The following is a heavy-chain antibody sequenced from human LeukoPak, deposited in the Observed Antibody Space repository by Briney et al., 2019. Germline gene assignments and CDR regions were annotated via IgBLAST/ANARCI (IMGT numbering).Heavy chain of an antibody. CDR2: ISGSGGST. J-gene: IGHJ4*02. D-gene: IGHD2-2*01. Sequence: PGGSLRLSCAASGFTFSSYAMSWVRQAPGKGLEWVSAISGSGGSTYYADSVKGRFTISRDNSKNTLYLQMSSLRTEDTAVYYCAKDLENPTDIVVVPAFDYWGQGTLVTVSS. CDR1: GFTFSSYA. V-gene: IGHV3-23*01. CDR3: AKDLENPTDIVVVPAFDY.